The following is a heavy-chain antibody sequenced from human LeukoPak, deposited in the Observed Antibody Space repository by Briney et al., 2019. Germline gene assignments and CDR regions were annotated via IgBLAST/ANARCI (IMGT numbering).Heavy chain of an antibody. CDR2: ISYDGSNK. J-gene: IGHJ5*02. D-gene: IGHD4-17*01. V-gene: IGHV3-30*04. Sequence: PGGSLRLSCAASGFTFSSYAMHWVHQAPGKGLEWVAVISYDGSNKYYADSVKGRFTISRDNSKNTLYLQMNSLRAEDTAVYYCARARGDYGDPRLSRYWFDPWGQGTLVTVSS. CDR3: ARARGDYGDPRLSRYWFDP. CDR1: GFTFSSYA.